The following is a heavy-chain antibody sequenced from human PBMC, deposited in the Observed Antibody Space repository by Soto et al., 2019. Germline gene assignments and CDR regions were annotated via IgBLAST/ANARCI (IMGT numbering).Heavy chain of an antibody. CDR3: AKDRVGGTFYTPLAF. CDR2: ITYDGSFQ. V-gene: IGHV3-30*18. CDR1: GFNFDNYG. J-gene: IGHJ4*02. D-gene: IGHD1-7*01. Sequence: PLGSLRLSCQASGFNFDNYGMHWVRQTPVKGLEWVAVITYDGSFQYYADSVKGRFTISRDNSKNTLSLHLNTLKPEDTAVYHCAKDRVGGTFYTPLAFCGQRTLVTVSS.